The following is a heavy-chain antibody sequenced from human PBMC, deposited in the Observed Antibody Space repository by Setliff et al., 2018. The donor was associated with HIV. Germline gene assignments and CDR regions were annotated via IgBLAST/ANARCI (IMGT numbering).Heavy chain of an antibody. CDR2: IWNDGTNE. CDR3: ARDVCITMVRGVRRPYYYYGMDV. V-gene: IGHV3-33*08. CDR1: GFTFSRYG. Sequence: GGSLRLSCAASGFTFSRYGMHWVRQAPGKGLEWVAVIWNDGTNEYYADSVKGRFTISRDNAKNSLYLQMNSLRAEDTAVYYCARDVCITMVRGVRRPYYYYGMDVWGQGTTVTVS. D-gene: IGHD3-10*01. J-gene: IGHJ6*02.